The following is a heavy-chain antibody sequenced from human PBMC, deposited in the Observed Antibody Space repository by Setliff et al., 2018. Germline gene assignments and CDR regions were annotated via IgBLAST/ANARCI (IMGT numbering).Heavy chain of an antibody. V-gene: IGHV4-59*04. CDR3: ARRPNDSEAKYRSRLDP. D-gene: IGHD3-22*01. CDR2: IYYTGST. J-gene: IGHJ5*02. CDR1: GDSIRDHY. Sequence: PSETLSLTCTVSGDSIRDHYWSWIRQPPGKGLEWIGHIYYTGSTNYNPSVKSRVSMSVDTAKNQFSLKLSSVTAADTAVYYCARRPNDSEAKYRSRLDPWGQGAQVTVSS.